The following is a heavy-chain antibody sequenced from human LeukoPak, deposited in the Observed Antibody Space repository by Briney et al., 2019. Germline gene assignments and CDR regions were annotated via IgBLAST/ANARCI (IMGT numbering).Heavy chain of an antibody. CDR1: GYSISSGYY. J-gene: IGHJ4*02. D-gene: IGHD6-6*01. Sequence: PSETLSLTCTVSGYSISSGYYWGWIRQPPGKGLEWIGSIYHSGSTYYNPSLKNQFSLKLSSVTAADTAVYYCARAGWYSSSHCFDYWGQGTLVTVSS. CDR3: ARAGWYSSSHCFDY. CDR2: IYHSGST. V-gene: IGHV4-38-2*02.